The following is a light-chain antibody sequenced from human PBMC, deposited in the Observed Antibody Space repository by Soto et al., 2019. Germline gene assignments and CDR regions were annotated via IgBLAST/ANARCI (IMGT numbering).Light chain of an antibody. CDR3: QSYDSSLSVP. V-gene: IGLV1-40*01. Sequence: QSVLTQPPSLSGAPGKRVTISCTGSSSNIGAGYDVHWYQQLPGTAPKLLIYGNSNRPSGAPDRFSGSKSGPSASLAITGLQAEDEADYYCQSYDSSLSVPFGGGTKVTVL. CDR2: GNS. CDR1: SSNIGAGYD. J-gene: IGLJ2*01.